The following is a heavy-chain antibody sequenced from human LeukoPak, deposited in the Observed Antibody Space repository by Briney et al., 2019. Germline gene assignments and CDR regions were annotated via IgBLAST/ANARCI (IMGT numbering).Heavy chain of an antibody. D-gene: IGHD3-16*01. Sequence: GGSLRLSCVASGITFNIYGMHWVRQAPGQGLEWVAVISHDGQHQYYADSLKGRFTISRDNAKNSLYLQMNSLRAEDTAVYYCARDKFGGTDYWGQGTLVTVSS. CDR3: ARDKFGGTDY. J-gene: IGHJ4*02. CDR1: GITFNIYG. V-gene: IGHV3-30*03. CDR2: ISHDGQHQ.